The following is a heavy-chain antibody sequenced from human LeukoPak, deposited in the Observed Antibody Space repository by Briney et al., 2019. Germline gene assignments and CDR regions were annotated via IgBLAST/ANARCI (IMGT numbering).Heavy chain of an antibody. D-gene: IGHD1-26*01. V-gene: IGHV1-18*01. CDR1: GYTFTSYD. CDR2: MNPNSGNT. Sequence: ASVKVSCKASGYTFTSYDINWVRQATGQGLEWMGWMNPNSGNTNYAQKLQGRVTMTTDTSTSTAYMELRSLRSDDTAVYYCARDLVGAPGYWGQGTLVTVSS. J-gene: IGHJ4*02. CDR3: ARDLVGAPGY.